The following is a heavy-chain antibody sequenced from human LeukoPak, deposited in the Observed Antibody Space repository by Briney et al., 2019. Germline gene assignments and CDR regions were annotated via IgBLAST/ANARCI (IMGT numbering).Heavy chain of an antibody. CDR1: GFTFSSYS. CDR2: ISSSSSYI. Sequence: GGSLRLSCAASGFTFSSYSMNWVRQAPGKGLEWVSSISSSSSYIYYADSVKGRFTISRDNAKNSLYLQMNSLRAEDTAVYYCARNFGVATGDFDYWGQGTLVTVSS. V-gene: IGHV3-21*01. J-gene: IGHJ4*02. D-gene: IGHD3-3*01. CDR3: ARNFGVATGDFDY.